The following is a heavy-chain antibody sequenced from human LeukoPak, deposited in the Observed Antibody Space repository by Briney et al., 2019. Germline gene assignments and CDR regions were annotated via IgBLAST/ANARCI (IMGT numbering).Heavy chain of an antibody. CDR3: ARGDDFWSGYYPY. CDR2: IYYSGST. V-gene: IGHV4-31*03. D-gene: IGHD3-3*01. J-gene: IGHJ4*02. CDR1: GGSISSGGYY. Sequence: TSETLSLTCTVSGGSISSGGYYWSWNRQHPGKGLEWIGYIYYSGSTYYNPSLKSRVTISVGTSKNQFSLKLSSVTAADTAVYYCARGDDFWSGYYPYWGQGTLVTVSS.